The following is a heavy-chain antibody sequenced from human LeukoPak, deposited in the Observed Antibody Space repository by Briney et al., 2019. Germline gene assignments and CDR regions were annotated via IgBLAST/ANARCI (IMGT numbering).Heavy chain of an antibody. CDR2: IKQDGSEK. V-gene: IGHV3-7*01. CDR1: GFTFSSYW. CDR3: ARAGGTSWADY. Sequence: GGSLRLSCAASGFTFSSYWMTWVRQVPGKGLEWVANIKQDGSEKNYVDAVKGRFTISRDNAKNSVCLQMNSLRAEDTAVYHCARAGGTSWADYWGQGTLVTVSS. J-gene: IGHJ4*02. D-gene: IGHD6-13*01.